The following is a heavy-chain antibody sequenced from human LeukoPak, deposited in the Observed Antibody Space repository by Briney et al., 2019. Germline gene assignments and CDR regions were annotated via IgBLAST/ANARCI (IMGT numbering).Heavy chain of an antibody. Sequence: SETLSLTCAVSGDSISSGSYYWSWIWQPAGRGLEWIGRIYTTGSTNYNPSLKSRVTISVDTSKNQFSLKLSSVTAADTAVYYCAREPGQLDYWGQGTLVTVSS. V-gene: IGHV4-61*02. CDR1: GDSISSGSYY. CDR2: IYTTGST. CDR3: AREPGQLDY. J-gene: IGHJ4*02. D-gene: IGHD1-1*01.